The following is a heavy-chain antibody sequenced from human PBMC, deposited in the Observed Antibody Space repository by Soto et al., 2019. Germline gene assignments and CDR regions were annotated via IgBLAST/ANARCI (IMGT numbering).Heavy chain of an antibody. CDR3: AIDAYGSGSSDAFDI. D-gene: IGHD3-10*01. CDR1: GFTFSSYA. CDR2: ISYDGSNK. Sequence: QVQLVESGGGVVQPGRSLRLSCAASGFTFSSYAMHWVRQAPGKGLEWVAVISYDGSNKYYADSVKGRFTISRDNSKNTLYLQMNSLRAEDTAVYYCAIDAYGSGSSDAFDIWGQGTMVTVSS. V-gene: IGHV3-30-3*01. J-gene: IGHJ3*02.